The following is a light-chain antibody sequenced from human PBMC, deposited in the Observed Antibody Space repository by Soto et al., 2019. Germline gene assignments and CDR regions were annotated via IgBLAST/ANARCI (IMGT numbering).Light chain of an antibody. CDR2: GAY. Sequence: EIVLTQSPGTLSSSPGDRATLSCRASQSASSSNLAWYQQKLGQAPRLLIYGAYSRATGIPDRFSGSGSGTDFTLTIRRLEPEDFAVYYCKQYGSSLITFGQGTRLEIK. CDR1: QSASSSN. J-gene: IGKJ5*01. CDR3: KQYGSSLIT. V-gene: IGKV3-20*01.